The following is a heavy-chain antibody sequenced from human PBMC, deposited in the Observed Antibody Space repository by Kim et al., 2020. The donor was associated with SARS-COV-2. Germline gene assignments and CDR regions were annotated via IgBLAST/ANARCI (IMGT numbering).Heavy chain of an antibody. V-gene: IGHV3-23*01. CDR3: AKDAKDIVVVVAATWNWFDP. D-gene: IGHD2-15*01. Sequence: RFTISRDNAKNTLYLQMSSLRAEDTAVYYCAKDAKDIVVVVAATWNWFDPWGQGTLVTVSS. J-gene: IGHJ5*02.